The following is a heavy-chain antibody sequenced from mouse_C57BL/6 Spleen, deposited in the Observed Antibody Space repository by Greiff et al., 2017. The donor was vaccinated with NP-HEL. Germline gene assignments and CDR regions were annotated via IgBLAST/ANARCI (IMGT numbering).Heavy chain of an antibody. CDR1: GYTFTTYP. V-gene: IGHV1-47*01. J-gene: IGHJ2*01. CDR3: AMYYDGSSPFDY. Sequence: QVQLKESGAELVKPGASVKMSCKASGYTFTTYPIEWMKQNHGKSLEWIGNFHPYNDDTKYNEKFKGKATLTVEKSSSTVYLELSRLTSDDSAFYYCAMYYDGSSPFDYWGQGTTLTVSS. D-gene: IGHD1-1*01. CDR2: FHPYNDDT.